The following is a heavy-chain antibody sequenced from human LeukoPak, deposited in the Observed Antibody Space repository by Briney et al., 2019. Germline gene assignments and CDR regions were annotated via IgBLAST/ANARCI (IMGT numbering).Heavy chain of an antibody. J-gene: IGHJ4*02. V-gene: IGHV3-21*01. CDR1: GFTFSSYS. Sequence: PGGSLRLSCAASGFTFSSYSMNWVRQAPGKGLEWVSFISSSSSYIYYADSVKGRFTISRDNAKNSLYLQMNSLRAEDTAVYYCARELGYYLLRENYFDYWGQGTLVTVSS. D-gene: IGHD3-3*01. CDR2: ISSSSSYI. CDR3: ARELGYYLLRENYFDY.